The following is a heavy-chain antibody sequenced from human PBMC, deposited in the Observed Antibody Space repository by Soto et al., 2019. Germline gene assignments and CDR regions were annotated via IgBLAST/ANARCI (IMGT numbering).Heavy chain of an antibody. Sequence: ASVKVSCKASGYTLTSYDINWVRQATGQGLEWMGWMNPNIDNTGYAQKFQGRVTMTRNTSINTAFMELSSLRSEDTAVYFCARAVGSLSRMAVWGQGPTVTVSS. D-gene: IGHD3-16*02. J-gene: IGHJ6*02. V-gene: IGHV1-8*01. CDR1: GYTLTSYD. CDR3: ARAVGSLSRMAV. CDR2: MNPNIDNT.